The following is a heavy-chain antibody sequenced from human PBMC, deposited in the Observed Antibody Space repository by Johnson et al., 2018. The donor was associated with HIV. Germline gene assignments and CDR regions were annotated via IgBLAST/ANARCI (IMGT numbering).Heavy chain of an antibody. CDR2: IWYDGSNK. CDR1: GFTFSSYG. CDR3: TTASSLTLLDAFDI. D-gene: IGHD6-6*01. V-gene: IGHV3-33*01. Sequence: VQLVESGGGVVQPGRSLRLSCAVSGFTFSSYGMHWVRQAPGKGLEWVAIIWYDGSNKYYADSVKGRFTISRDNSKNTLYLQMNSLRTDATALYYCTTASSLTLLDAFDIWGQGTMVTVSS. J-gene: IGHJ3*02.